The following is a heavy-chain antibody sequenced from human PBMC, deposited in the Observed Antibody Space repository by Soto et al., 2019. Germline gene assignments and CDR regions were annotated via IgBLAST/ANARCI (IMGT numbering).Heavy chain of an antibody. CDR3: ARAYLGRLPRRADYCYAMDV. Sequence: EVQLVESGGGSVQPGESLRLSCAASGFSFRDYDMHWVRQRKGKGLEWVSALGAARDPYYVGSVKGRFSVSRDNAQNSLFLQMNILRVDDTAVYFCARAYLGRLPRRADYCYAMDVWGRGTTVTVSS. CDR1: GFSFRDYD. CDR2: LGAARDP. D-gene: IGHD1-26*01. V-gene: IGHV3-13*05. J-gene: IGHJ6*02.